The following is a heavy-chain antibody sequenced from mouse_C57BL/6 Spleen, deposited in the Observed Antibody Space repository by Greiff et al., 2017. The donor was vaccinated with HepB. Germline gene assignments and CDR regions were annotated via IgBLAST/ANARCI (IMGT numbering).Heavy chain of an antibody. CDR2: IDPETGGT. V-gene: IGHV1-15*01. CDR3: TRRIVTPYYAMDY. Sequence: QVQLQQSGAELVRPGASVTLSCKASGYTFTDYDMHWVKQTPVHGLEWIGAIDPETGGTAYNQKFKGKAILTADKSSSTAYMELRSLTSEDSAVYYCTRRIVTPYYAMDYWGQGTSVTVSS. D-gene: IGHD2-5*01. J-gene: IGHJ4*01. CDR1: GYTFTDYD.